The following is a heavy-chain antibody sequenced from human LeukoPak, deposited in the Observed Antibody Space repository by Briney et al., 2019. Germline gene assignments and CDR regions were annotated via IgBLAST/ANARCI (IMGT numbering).Heavy chain of an antibody. CDR2: ISWNSGSI. Sequence: PGGSLRLSCAASGFTFDDYAMHWVRQAPGKGLEWVSGISWNSGSIGYADSVKGRFTISRDNAKNSLYLQMNSLRAEDTALYYCAKDKYSSGWYYMDVWGKGTTVTISS. D-gene: IGHD6-19*01. J-gene: IGHJ6*03. CDR3: AKDKYSSGWYYMDV. V-gene: IGHV3-9*01. CDR1: GFTFDDYA.